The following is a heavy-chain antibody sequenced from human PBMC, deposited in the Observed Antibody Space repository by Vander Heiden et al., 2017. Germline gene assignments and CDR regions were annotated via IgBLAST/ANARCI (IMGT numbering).Heavy chain of an antibody. CDR1: GFTFSNAW. V-gene: IGHV3-15*01. J-gene: IGHJ4*02. D-gene: IGHD3-9*01. CDR3: TTEMYYDILTGYSLFDY. CDR2: IKSKTDGGTT. Sequence: EVQLVESGGGLVKPGGSLRLSCAASGFTFSNAWMSWVRQAPGKGLGWVGRIKSKTDGGTTDYAAPVKGRFTISRDDSKNTLYLQMNSLKTEDTAVYYCTTEMYYDILTGYSLFDYWGQGTLVTVSS.